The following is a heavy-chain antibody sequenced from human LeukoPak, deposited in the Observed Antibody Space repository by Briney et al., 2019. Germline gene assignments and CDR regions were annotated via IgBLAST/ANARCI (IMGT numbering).Heavy chain of an antibody. CDR2: IISSGRTI. D-gene: IGHD3-10*01. CDR1: GFTFSSYS. CDR3: ARDSFCYGSGRHNYFDY. J-gene: IGHJ4*02. Sequence: GSRRLSSAASGFTFSSYSMNGVRQAPGKGLEGGAYIISSGRTIYYADSVKGRFTISRDNAKNSLYLQMNSLRDEATAVYFCARDSFCYGSGRHNYFDYWGQGTLVTVSS. V-gene: IGHV3-48*02.